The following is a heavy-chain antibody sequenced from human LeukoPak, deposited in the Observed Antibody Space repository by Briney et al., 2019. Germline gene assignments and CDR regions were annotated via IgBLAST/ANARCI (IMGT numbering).Heavy chain of an antibody. D-gene: IGHD3-22*01. Sequence: PGRSLRLSCVASGFTFSTYGMHWVRQAPGKGLEWVAVIWYEGSNKYYADSVKGRFTISRDNSRNTLYLQMNSLRAEDTAVYYCARDKDISGYFSWSDPWGQGTLVTVSS. V-gene: IGHV3-33*01. CDR1: GFTFSTYG. J-gene: IGHJ5*02. CDR3: ARDKDISGYFSWSDP. CDR2: IWYEGSNK.